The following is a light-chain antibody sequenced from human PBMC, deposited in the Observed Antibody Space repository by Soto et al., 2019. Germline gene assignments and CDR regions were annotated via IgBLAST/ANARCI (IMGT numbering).Light chain of an antibody. CDR3: QQYNSHPHT. J-gene: IGKJ2*01. CDR1: QDINSN. CDR2: AAS. Sequence: DIQMTQSPSSLSASVGDRVTITCRASQDINSNLAWFQQRPGKVPKPLIYAASSLQSGVPSKFSGSGSGTNFTLTISSLQLEDFATYYCQQYNSHPHTFGQGTELEIK. V-gene: IGKV1-16*02.